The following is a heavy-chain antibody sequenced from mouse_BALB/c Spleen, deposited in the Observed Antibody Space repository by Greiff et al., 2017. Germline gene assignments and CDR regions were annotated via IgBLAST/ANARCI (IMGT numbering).Heavy chain of an antibody. D-gene: IGHD2-1*01. V-gene: IGHV5-4*02. CDR2: ISDGGSYT. CDR3: AIVLYGNYSY. Sequence: EVHLVESGGGLVKPGGSLKLSCAASGFTFSDYYMYWVRQTPEKRLEWVATISDGGSYTYYPDSVKGRFTISRDNAKNNLYLQMSSLKSEDTAMYYCAIVLYGNYSYWGQGTLVTVSA. CDR1: GFTFSDYY. J-gene: IGHJ3*01.